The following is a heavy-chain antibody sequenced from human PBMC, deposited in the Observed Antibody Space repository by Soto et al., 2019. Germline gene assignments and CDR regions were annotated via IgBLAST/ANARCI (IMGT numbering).Heavy chain of an antibody. J-gene: IGHJ6*03. V-gene: IGHV3-23*01. CDR3: ATDPYYDFWSGHPEYYYYYMDV. CDR1: GFTFSSYA. Sequence: PGGSLRLSCAASGFTFSSYAMSWVRQAPGKGLEWVSAISGSGGSTYYADSVKGRFTISRDNSKSTLYLQMNSLRAEDTAVYYCATDPYYDFWSGHPEYYYYYMDVWGKGTTVTVSS. D-gene: IGHD3-3*01. CDR2: ISGSGGST.